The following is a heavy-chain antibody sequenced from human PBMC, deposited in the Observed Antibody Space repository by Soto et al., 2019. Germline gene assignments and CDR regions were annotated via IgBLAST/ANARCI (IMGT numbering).Heavy chain of an antibody. CDR3: ARLAKYSSRTYYYYYGMDV. CDR1: GGSISSSSYY. D-gene: IGHD6-13*01. Sequence: SETLSLTSTVSGGSISSSSYYWGWIRQPPGKGLEWIGSIYYSGSTYYNPSLKSRVTISVDTSKNQFSLKLSSVTAADTAVYYCARLAKYSSRTYYYYYGMDVWGQGTTVTVS. J-gene: IGHJ6*02. CDR2: IYYSGST. V-gene: IGHV4-39*01.